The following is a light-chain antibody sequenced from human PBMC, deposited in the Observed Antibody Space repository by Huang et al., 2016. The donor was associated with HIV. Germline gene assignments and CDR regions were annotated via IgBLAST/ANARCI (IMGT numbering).Light chain of an antibody. J-gene: IGKJ1*01. CDR3: QQYAGSPWT. V-gene: IGKV3-20*01. CDR1: QSISADY. CDR2: AAS. Sequence: EIVLTQSPGTLSLSPGERATLSCRASQSISADYLAWYQQKPGQAPRLLIYAASSTATGIPYRFSGSGSGTDFTLTIYRLEPEDFAVYFCQQYAGSPWTFGQGTKVEIK.